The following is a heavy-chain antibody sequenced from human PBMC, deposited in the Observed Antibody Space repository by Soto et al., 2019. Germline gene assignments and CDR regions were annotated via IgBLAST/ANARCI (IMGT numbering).Heavy chain of an antibody. CDR3: ARGQEYHDTSGYNDY. J-gene: IGHJ4*02. Sequence: ASVKVSCKASGHTFTSYDINWVRQASGQGLEWMGWMNPNSGNQGSAQKFQGRVTMTRSTSINTAYMELSSLRSDDTAVYYCARGQEYHDTSGYNDYWGQGTLVTVS. CDR2: MNPNSGNQ. D-gene: IGHD3-22*01. CDR1: GHTFTSYD. V-gene: IGHV1-8*01.